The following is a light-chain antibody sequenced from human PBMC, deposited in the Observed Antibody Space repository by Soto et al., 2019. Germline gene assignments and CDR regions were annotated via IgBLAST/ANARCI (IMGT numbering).Light chain of an antibody. CDR3: TSWTTSTTMI. CDR1: SSDVGGYNY. J-gene: IGLJ2*01. V-gene: IGLV2-14*01. Sequence: QSALTQPAPVSGSPGQSITISCNGTSSDVGGYNYVSWYQQHPGKAPKLMIYDVNIRPSGVSNRFSGSKSGNTASLTISGLQAEDEADYYCTSWTTSTTMIFGGGTKLTVL. CDR2: DVN.